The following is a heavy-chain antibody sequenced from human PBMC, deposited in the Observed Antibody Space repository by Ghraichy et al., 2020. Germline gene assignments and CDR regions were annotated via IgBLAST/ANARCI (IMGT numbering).Heavy chain of an antibody. V-gene: IGHV3-30*02. CDR3: AKDSAGSSRAGMDV. D-gene: IGHD2-15*01. J-gene: IGHJ6*02. CDR2: IWYDGSDQ. Sequence: GGSLRLSCAASGFNFGAYGMHWVRQAPGKGLEWVAAIWYDGSDQYHADTAKGRFTISRDNSKKTLYLQMNNLRPEDTAVYHCAKDSAGSSRAGMDVWGQGTTVTVSS. CDR1: GFNFGAYG.